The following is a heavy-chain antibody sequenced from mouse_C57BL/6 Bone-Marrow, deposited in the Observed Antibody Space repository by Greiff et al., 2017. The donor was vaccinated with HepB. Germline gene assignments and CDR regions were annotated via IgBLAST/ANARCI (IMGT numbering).Heavy chain of an antibody. CDR3: ARKPFAY. CDR1: GYTFTSYW. Sequence: VQLQQPGAELVRPGTSVKLSCKASGYTFTSYWMHWVKQRPGQGLEWIGVIDPSDSYTNYNQKFKGKATLTVDTSSSTAYMQLSSLTSEDSAVYYCARKPFAYWGQGTLVTVSA. V-gene: IGHV1-59*01. CDR2: IDPSDSYT. J-gene: IGHJ3*01.